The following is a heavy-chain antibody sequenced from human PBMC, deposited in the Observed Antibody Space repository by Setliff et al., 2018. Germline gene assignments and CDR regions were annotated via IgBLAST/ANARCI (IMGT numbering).Heavy chain of an antibody. CDR2: VYFSGYT. V-gene: IGHV4-39*07. CDR3: ARVDFTMLQGVLGH. CDR1: GGSISSSSYY. J-gene: IGHJ1*01. Sequence: SETLSLTCTVSGGSISSSSYYWGWIRQPPGKGLEWLGSVYFSGYTYYNPSLSGRVTISIDTSKNQFSLRLTSVTAANTAVYYCARVDFTMLQGVLGHWGQGTLVTVSS. D-gene: IGHD3-10*01.